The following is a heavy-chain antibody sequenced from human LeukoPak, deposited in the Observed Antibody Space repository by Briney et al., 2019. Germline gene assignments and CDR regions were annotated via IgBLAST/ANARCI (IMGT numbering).Heavy chain of an antibody. CDR3: ARQEYYYGSGSYKFRDY. J-gene: IGHJ4*02. Sequence: SETLSLTCAVYGGSFSGYYWSWIRQPPGKGLERIGQINHSGSTNYNPSLKSRVTISVDTSKNQFSLKLSSVTAADTAVYYCARQEYYYGSGSYKFRDYWGQGTLVTVSS. CDR2: INHSGST. V-gene: IGHV4-34*01. CDR1: GGSFSGYY. D-gene: IGHD3-10*01.